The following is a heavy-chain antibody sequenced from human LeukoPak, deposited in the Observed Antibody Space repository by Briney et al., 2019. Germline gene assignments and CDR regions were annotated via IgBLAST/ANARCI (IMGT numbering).Heavy chain of an antibody. V-gene: IGHV3-7*01. CDR2: IKEDGSEK. Sequence: GGSLRLSCAVSGFTFSSYWMSWVRQAPGKGLEWVANIKEDGSEKYYVESVKGRFTVSRDNAKNSLYLQMNSLRAEDTAVYYCARDPPPAYSGDAFDIWGQGTMVTVSS. J-gene: IGHJ3*02. CDR3: ARDPPPAYSGDAFDI. CDR1: GFTFSSYW. D-gene: IGHD2-21*01.